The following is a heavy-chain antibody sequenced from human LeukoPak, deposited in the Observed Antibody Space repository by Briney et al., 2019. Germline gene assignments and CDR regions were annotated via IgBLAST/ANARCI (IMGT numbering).Heavy chain of an antibody. CDR2: ISGSGGST. CDR1: GFTFSSHA. Sequence: GGSLRLSCAASGFTFSSHAMSWVRQAPGKGLEWVSTISGSGGSTYYANSVKGRFTISRDNSKNTLYLQMSSLRTEDSAVYYCAKDACVGDCNFHFDYWGQGTLVPVSS. J-gene: IGHJ4*02. V-gene: IGHV3-23*01. D-gene: IGHD2-21*02. CDR3: AKDACVGDCNFHFDY.